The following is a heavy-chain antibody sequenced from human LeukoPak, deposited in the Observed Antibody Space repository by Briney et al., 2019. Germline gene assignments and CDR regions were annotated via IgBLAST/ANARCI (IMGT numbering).Heavy chain of an antibody. V-gene: IGHV3-20*04. D-gene: IGHD3-10*01. CDR3: ARERFGSDYYLDV. J-gene: IGHJ6*03. Sequence: GGSLRLSCAASGFTFSDYYMSWIRQAPGKGLEWVSGINWSGGTTVYAESVKGRFTVSRDNAKNSLYLQVNSLRVDDTALYYCARERFGSDYYLDVWGKGTTVTVSS. CDR2: INWSGGTT. CDR1: GFTFSDYY.